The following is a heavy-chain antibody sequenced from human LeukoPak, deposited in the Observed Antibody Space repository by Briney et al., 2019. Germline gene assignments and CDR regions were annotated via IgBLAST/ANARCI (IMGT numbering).Heavy chain of an antibody. J-gene: IGHJ4*02. Sequence: SVKVSCKASGGTFSIYAISWVRRATGQGLEWMGRIIPIFGTANHAQKFQGRVTITTDESTSTAYMELSSLRSEDAPVYYCARTGYSYGNVYWGQGTLVTVSS. CDR2: IIPIFGTA. CDR1: GGTFSIYA. V-gene: IGHV1-69*05. D-gene: IGHD5-18*01. CDR3: ARTGYSYGNVY.